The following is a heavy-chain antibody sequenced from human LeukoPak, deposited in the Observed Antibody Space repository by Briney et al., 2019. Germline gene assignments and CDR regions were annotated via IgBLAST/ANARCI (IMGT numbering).Heavy chain of an antibody. Sequence: GESLKISCQASGYSFTSYWIGWVRQMPGKGLEWMGIIYPGDSDTRYSPSFQGQVTISADKSISTAYLQWSSLKASDTAMYYCARKWIAAREDWFDPWGQGTLVTVSS. CDR3: ARKWIAAREDWFDP. CDR1: GYSFTSYW. CDR2: IYPGDSDT. V-gene: IGHV5-51*01. J-gene: IGHJ5*02. D-gene: IGHD6-6*01.